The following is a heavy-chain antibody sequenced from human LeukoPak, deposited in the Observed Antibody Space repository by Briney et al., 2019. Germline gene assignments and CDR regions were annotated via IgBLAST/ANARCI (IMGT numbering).Heavy chain of an antibody. CDR2: TYYRSKWYN. CDR3: ASTYSSGCYSGGAFDI. CDR1: GDSVSSNSAA. D-gene: IGHD6-19*01. Sequence: SQTLSLTCAISGDSVSSNSAAWNWTRQSPSRGLEWLGRTYYRSKWYNDYAVSVKSRITINPDTSKNQFSLQLNSVTPEDTAVYYCASTYSSGCYSGGAFDIWGQGTMVTVSS. V-gene: IGHV6-1*01. J-gene: IGHJ3*02.